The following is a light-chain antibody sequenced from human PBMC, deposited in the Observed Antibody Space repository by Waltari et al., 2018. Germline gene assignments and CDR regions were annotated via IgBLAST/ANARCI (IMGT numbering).Light chain of an antibody. J-gene: IGLJ2*01. CDR1: SLIRFY. CDR3: HSRDTSSTRV. Sequence: SSKLTQDPAVSVALGQTVKITCQGDSLIRFYASWYQQRPGQAPILVLYGQDNRPSGIPERFSGSTSGNTASLTITGAQADDEADYYCHSRDTSSTRVFGGGTRLTV. V-gene: IGLV3-19*01. CDR2: GQD.